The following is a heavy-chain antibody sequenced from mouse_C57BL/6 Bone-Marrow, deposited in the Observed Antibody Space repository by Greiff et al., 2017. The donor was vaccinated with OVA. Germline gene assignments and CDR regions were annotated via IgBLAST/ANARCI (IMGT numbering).Heavy chain of an antibody. V-gene: IGHV1-72*01. CDR3: ARHDYDGTTGAWFAY. J-gene: IGHJ3*01. CDR2: IDPNSGGT. Sequence: QVQLQQSGAELVKPGASVKLSCKASGYTFTSYWMHWVKQRPGRGLEWIGRIDPNSGGTKYNEKFKSKATLTVDKPSSTAYMQLSSLTSEDSAVYYCARHDYDGTTGAWFAYWGQGTLVTVSA. CDR1: GYTFTSYW. D-gene: IGHD2-4*01.